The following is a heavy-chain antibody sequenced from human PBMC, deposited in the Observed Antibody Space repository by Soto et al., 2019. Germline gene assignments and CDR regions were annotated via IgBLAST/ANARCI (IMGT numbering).Heavy chain of an antibody. V-gene: IGHV4-4*02. CDR3: AGSPPSYADQNWFDP. J-gene: IGHJ5*02. D-gene: IGHD4-17*01. Sequence: QVQLQESGPRLVKPSGTLSLTCAVSSGSISSSIWWSWVRQPPGKGLEWIGQIYHSGSTNYNPSLKSRVAISVDKSKNQFSLKLSSVTAADTAVYYCAGSPPSYADQNWFDPWGQGTLVTVSS. CDR1: SGSISSSIW. CDR2: IYHSGST.